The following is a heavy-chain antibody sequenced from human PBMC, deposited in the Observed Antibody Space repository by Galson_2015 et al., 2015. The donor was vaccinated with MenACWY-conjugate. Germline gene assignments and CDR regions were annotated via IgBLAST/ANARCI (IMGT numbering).Heavy chain of an antibody. J-gene: IGHJ4*02. CDR2: ISDSGRTT. D-gene: IGHD3-9*01. CDR3: VKDLVKNYEMLTGYFSD. Sequence: SLRLSCAVSGFPFSSYAMTWVRQAPGKGLEWVSTISDSGRTTYYADSVQGRFLISRDNSKSKVFLQMNSLRAEDAAAYYCVKDLVKNYEMLTGYFSDWGQGALVTVSS. V-gene: IGHV3-23*01. CDR1: GFPFSSYA.